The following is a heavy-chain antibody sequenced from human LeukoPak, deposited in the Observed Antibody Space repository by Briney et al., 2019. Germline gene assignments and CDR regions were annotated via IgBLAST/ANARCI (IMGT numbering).Heavy chain of an antibody. J-gene: IGHJ4*02. CDR3: AEADYDILGFDY. CDR2: ISGSGGST. V-gene: IGHV3-23*01. CDR1: GFTFSSYA. Sequence: PGGSLRLSCAASGFTFSSYAMSWVRQAPGKGLEWVSAISGSGGSTYYADSVKGRFTISRDNSKNTLYLQMNSLRAEDTAVYYCAEADYDILGFDYWGQGTLVTVSS. D-gene: IGHD3-9*01.